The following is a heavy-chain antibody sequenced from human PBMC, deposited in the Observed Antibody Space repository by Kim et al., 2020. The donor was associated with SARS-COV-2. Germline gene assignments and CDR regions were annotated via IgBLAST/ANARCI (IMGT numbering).Heavy chain of an antibody. Sequence: ASVKVSCKVSGYTLTELSMHWVRQAPGKGLEWMGVFDPEDGETIYAQKFQGRVTMTEDTSTDTAYMELSSLRSEDTAVYYCATAPALHCSSTSCGYYYGMDVWGQGTTVTVSS. CDR3: ATAPALHCSSTSCGYYYGMDV. D-gene: IGHD2-2*01. CDR1: GYTLTELS. J-gene: IGHJ6*02. V-gene: IGHV1-24*01. CDR2: FDPEDGET.